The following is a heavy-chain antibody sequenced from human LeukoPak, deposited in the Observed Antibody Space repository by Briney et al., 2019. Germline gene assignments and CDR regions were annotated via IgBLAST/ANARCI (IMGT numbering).Heavy chain of an antibody. D-gene: IGHD3-10*01. CDR3: ARDGPITVVRGKSYYYDGMDV. J-gene: IGHJ6*04. CDR1: GGSISSGDYS. Sequence: PSQTLSLTCTVSGGSISSGDYSWSWIRQPPGKGLEWIGYIYYSGSTYYNPSLKSRVTISVDTSKNQFSLKLSSVAAADTAVYYCARDGPITVVRGKSYYYDGMDVWGKGTTVTVSS. CDR2: IYYSGST. V-gene: IGHV4-30-4*01.